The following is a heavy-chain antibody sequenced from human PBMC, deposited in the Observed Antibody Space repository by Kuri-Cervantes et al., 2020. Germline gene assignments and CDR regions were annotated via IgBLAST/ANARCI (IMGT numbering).Heavy chain of an antibody. CDR3: ARGDYGYGFDY. CDR1: GGSISSSSYY. CDR2: IYYSGST. D-gene: IGHD3-16*01. V-gene: IGHV4-39*07. J-gene: IGHJ4*02. Sequence: SETLSLTCTVSGGSISSSSYYWGWIRQPPGKGLEWIGSIYYSGSTYYNPSLKSRVTISVDTSKNQFSLKLSSVTAADTAVYYCARGDYGYGFDYWGQGTLVTVSS.